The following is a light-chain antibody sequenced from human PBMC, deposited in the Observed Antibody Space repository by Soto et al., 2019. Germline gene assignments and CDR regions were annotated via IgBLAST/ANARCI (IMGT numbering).Light chain of an antibody. CDR3: QQYKAFSLS. J-gene: IGKJ4*01. CDR2: DAS. Sequence: DIQMTQSPSTLPSSVGDRVTITCRASQSISTWLAWYQQQPGQAPNLLINDASSLAGGVPSRFSGSGSGTELALTVSSLEADDFATYYCQQYKAFSLSFGGGTRVEIK. CDR1: QSISTW. V-gene: IGKV1-5*01.